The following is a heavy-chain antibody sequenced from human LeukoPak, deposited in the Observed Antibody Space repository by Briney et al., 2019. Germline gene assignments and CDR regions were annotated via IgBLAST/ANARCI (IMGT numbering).Heavy chain of an antibody. CDR3: ARGGDYGDFFGAFDI. CDR1: GFTFSNYG. CDR2: ISSSSSYI. D-gene: IGHD4-17*01. Sequence: PRGSLRLSCAASGFTFSNYGMNWVRQAPGKVLEWVSSISSSSSYIYYADSVKGRFTISRDNAKNSLYLQMNSLRAEDTAVYYCARGGDYGDFFGAFDIWGQGTMVTVSS. V-gene: IGHV3-21*01. J-gene: IGHJ3*02.